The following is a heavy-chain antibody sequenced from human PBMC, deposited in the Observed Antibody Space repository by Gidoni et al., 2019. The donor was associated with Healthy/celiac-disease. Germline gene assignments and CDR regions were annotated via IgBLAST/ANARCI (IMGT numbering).Heavy chain of an antibody. Sequence: EVQLVQSGAEVQQPGESLTISCKGSGYSFTSYWIRWLRQMPGKGLEWMGIIYPGESDTRYSPSFQGQVTISADKSISTAYLQWSSLKASDTAMYYGARRGVRRYCSSTSCQTDYYYYGMDVWGQGTTVTVSS. CDR2: IYPGESDT. J-gene: IGHJ6*02. V-gene: IGHV5-51*01. D-gene: IGHD2-2*01. CDR3: ARRGVRRYCSSTSCQTDYYYYGMDV. CDR1: GYSFTSYW.